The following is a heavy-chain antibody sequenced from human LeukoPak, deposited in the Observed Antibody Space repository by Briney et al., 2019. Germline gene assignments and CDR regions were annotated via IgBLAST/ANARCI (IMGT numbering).Heavy chain of an antibody. D-gene: IGHD4-17*01. V-gene: IGHV5-51*01. CDR3: ARLLPFNGDYGFDY. Sequence: GESLKISCKGSGYTFTNYWIGWVRQMPGKGLEWMGIIYPGDSDTRYSPSFQGQVTISADKSITTAYLQWSSLKASDTAMYYCARLLPFNGDYGFDYWGQGTLVTVSS. CDR2: IYPGDSDT. CDR1: GYTFTNYW. J-gene: IGHJ4*02.